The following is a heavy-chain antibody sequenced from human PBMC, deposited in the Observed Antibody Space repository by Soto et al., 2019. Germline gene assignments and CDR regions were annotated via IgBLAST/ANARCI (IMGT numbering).Heavy chain of an antibody. J-gene: IGHJ6*02. D-gene: IGHD3-10*01. Sequence: GGSLRLSCAVPGFTFDDYAMHWVRQAPGKGLEWVSGISWNSGSIGYADSVKGRFTIPRDNAKNSLYLQMNSLRAEDTALYYCAKDISYYGSGSYYNYYYYGMDVWGQGTTVTVSS. CDR1: GFTFDDYA. CDR3: AKDISYYGSGSYYNYYYYGMDV. V-gene: IGHV3-9*01. CDR2: ISWNSGSI.